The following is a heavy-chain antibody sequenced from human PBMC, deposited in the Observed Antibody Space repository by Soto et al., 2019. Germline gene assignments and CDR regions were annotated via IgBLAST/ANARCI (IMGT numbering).Heavy chain of an antibody. D-gene: IGHD6-19*01. V-gene: IGHV4-59*11. CDR2: IYYSGST. CDR1: GGSISRHS. Sequence: ETLSLTCIVSGGSISRHSWNWIRQPPGKPLEWIGYIYYSGSTNYSPSLKSRVTMSVDTSKNQFSLSLNSVTTEDTAVYYCARGGLYSSQTANFDSWGQGSLVTVSS. CDR3: ARGGLYSSQTANFDS. J-gene: IGHJ5*01.